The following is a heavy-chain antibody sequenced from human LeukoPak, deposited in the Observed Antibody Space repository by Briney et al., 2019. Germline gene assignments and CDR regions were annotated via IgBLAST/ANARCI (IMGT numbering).Heavy chain of an antibody. V-gene: IGHV7-4-1*02. D-gene: IGHD1-26*01. CDR2: INTNTGNP. CDR3: ASVSGAFDI. J-gene: IGHJ3*02. CDR1: GYTFTSYD. Sequence: ASVKVSCKASGYTFTSYDIHWVRQAPGQGLEWMGWINTNTGNPTYAQGFTGRFVFSLGTSVSTAYLQISSLKAEDTAVYYCASVSGAFDIWGQGTMVTVSS.